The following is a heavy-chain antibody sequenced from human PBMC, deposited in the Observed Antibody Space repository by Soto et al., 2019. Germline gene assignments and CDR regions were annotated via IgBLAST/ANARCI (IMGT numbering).Heavy chain of an antibody. Sequence: GGSLRLSCAASGFSFSDYSMNWVRQAPGKGLEWVSSLTTIGSYIYYADSVKGRFTMSRDSTKFSLFLQMNSLRAEDTAVYYCARMSIVGRRDYYYGMDVWGKGTTVTVSS. CDR3: ARMSIVGRRDYYYGMDV. J-gene: IGHJ6*04. CDR1: GFSFSDYS. V-gene: IGHV3-21*06. D-gene: IGHD6-6*01. CDR2: LTTIGSYI.